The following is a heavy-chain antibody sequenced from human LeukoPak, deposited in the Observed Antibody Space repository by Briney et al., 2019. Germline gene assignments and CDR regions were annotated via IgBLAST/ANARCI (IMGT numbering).Heavy chain of an antibody. CDR2: INPNSGGT. D-gene: IGHD6-19*01. Sequence: ASVKVSCKASGYTFTGYYMHWVRQAPGQGLEWMAWINPNSGGTNYAQKFQGRVTMTRDTSISTAYMELSRLRSDDTAVYYCARDSSGWYSYFDYWGQGTLVTVSS. CDR1: GYTFTGYY. J-gene: IGHJ4*02. V-gene: IGHV1-2*02. CDR3: ARDSSGWYSYFDY.